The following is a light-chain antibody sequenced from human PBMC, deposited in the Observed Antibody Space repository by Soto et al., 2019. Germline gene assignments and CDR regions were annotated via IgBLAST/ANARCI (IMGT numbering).Light chain of an antibody. CDR3: SSYTSSRAYV. Sequence: QSALTQPACVSGSPGQSITISCTGTSSDVGGYNYVSWYQQQSGKAPKLMIHEVSNRPSGVSSRFSGSKSGNTASLTISGLQAEDEADYYCSSYTSSRAYVFGIGTKLTVL. J-gene: IGLJ1*01. CDR2: EVS. V-gene: IGLV2-14*01. CDR1: SSDVGGYNY.